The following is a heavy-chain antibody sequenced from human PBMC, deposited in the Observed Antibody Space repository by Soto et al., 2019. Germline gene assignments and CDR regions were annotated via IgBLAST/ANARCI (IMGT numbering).Heavy chain of an antibody. J-gene: IGHJ4*02. CDR1: GFTFSSYA. V-gene: IGHV3-64D*06. D-gene: IGHD3-9*01. CDR3: VKALRYFDWLPDFDY. CDR2: ISSNGGST. Sequence: GGSLRLSCSASGFTFSSYAMHWVRQAPGKGLEYVSAISSNGGSTYYADSVKGRFTISRDNSKNTLYLQMSSLRAEDTAVYYCVKALRYFDWLPDFDYWGQGTLVTVCS.